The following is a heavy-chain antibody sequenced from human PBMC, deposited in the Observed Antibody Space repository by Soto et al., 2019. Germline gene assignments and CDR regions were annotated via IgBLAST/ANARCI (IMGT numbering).Heavy chain of an antibody. J-gene: IGHJ6*02. CDR2: IVVGSGNT. CDR1: GFTFTSSA. CDR3: AADHGPDGLGYYYGMDV. D-gene: IGHD3-10*01. Sequence: SVKVSCKASGFTFTSSAVQWVRQARGQRLEWIGWIVVGSGNTNYAQKFQERVTITRDMSTSTAYMELSSLRSEDTAVYYCAADHGPDGLGYYYGMDVWGQGTTVTVSS. V-gene: IGHV1-58*01.